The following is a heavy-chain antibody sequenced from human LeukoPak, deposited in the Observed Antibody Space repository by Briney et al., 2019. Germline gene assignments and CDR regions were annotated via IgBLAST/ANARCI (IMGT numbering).Heavy chain of an antibody. CDR2: IYYSGST. CDR1: GGSISSSSYY. CDR3: ARHSPGDYGDYVPWFDP. Sequence: SETLSLTCTVSGGSISSSSYYWGWIRQPPGKGLEWIGSIYYSGSTYYNPSLKSRVTISVDTSKNQFSLKLSSVTAADTAVYCCARHSPGDYGDYVPWFDPWGQGTLVTVSS. J-gene: IGHJ5*02. D-gene: IGHD4-17*01. V-gene: IGHV4-39*01.